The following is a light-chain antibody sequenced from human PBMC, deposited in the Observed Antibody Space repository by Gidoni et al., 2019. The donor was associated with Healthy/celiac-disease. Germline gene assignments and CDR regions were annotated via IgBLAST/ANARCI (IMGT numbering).Light chain of an antibody. CDR1: KLGDKY. CDR3: QAWDSSTGDVV. J-gene: IGLJ2*01. Sequence: SYELTQPPSVSVSPGQTASIPCSGDKLGDKYACWYQQKPVHSTALVIYQDSKRPSGIPERFSGSNSGNTATLTISGTQAMDEADYYCQAWDSSTGDVVFGGGTKLTVL. CDR2: QDS. V-gene: IGLV3-1*01.